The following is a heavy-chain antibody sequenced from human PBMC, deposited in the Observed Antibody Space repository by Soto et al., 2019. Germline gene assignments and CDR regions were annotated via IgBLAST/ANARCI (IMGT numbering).Heavy chain of an antibody. CDR2: INHSGST. CDR3: ARGKVICSGGSCFWYNWFDP. Sequence: SETLSLTCAVYGGSFSGYYWSWIRQPPGKGLEWIGEINHSGSTNYNPSLKSRVTISVDTSKNQFSLKLSSVTAADTAVYYCARGKVICSGGSCFWYNWFDPWGQGTLVTSPQ. D-gene: IGHD2-15*01. J-gene: IGHJ5*02. CDR1: GGSFSGYY. V-gene: IGHV4-34*01.